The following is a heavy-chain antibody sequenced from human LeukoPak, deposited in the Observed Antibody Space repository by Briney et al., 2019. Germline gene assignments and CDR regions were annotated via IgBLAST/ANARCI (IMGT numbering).Heavy chain of an antibody. Sequence: ASVKVSYKASGYTFTSNYIHWVRQAPGQGLEWMGMIYPRDGSTSYAQKFQGRVTMTEDTSTDTAYMELSSLRSEDTAVYYCATDQAAGLDYWGQGTLVTVSS. V-gene: IGHV1-46*01. J-gene: IGHJ4*02. CDR2: IYPRDGST. CDR3: ATDQAAGLDY. CDR1: GYTFTSNY. D-gene: IGHD6-13*01.